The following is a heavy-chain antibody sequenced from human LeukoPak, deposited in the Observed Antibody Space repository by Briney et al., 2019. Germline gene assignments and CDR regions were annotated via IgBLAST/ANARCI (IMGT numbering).Heavy chain of an antibody. J-gene: IGHJ4*01. CDR3: AKDGRGWPFDY. CDR2: ITYDGSNK. V-gene: IGHV3-30*02. D-gene: IGHD6-19*01. CDR1: GFTFSSYG. Sequence: PGGSLRLSCAASGFTFSSYGMHWVRQAPGKGLEWVAFITYDGSNKYYADSVKGRFTISRDNSKNTLYLQMNSLRAEDTAVYYCAKDGRGWPFDYWGQGTLVTVS.